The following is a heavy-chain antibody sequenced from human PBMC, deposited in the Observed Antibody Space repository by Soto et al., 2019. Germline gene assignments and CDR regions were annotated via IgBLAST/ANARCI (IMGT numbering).Heavy chain of an antibody. CDR1: GFTFSSYG. V-gene: IGHV3-30*18. D-gene: IGHD4-17*01. CDR3: AKDMTTVTTPTIHEVDY. J-gene: IGHJ4*02. CDR2: ISYDGSNK. Sequence: GGSLRLSCAASGFTFSSYGMHWVRQAPGKGLEWVAVISYDGSNKYYADSVKGRFTISRDNSKNMLYLQMNSLRAEDTAVYYCAKDMTTVTTPTIHEVDYWGQGTLVTVSS.